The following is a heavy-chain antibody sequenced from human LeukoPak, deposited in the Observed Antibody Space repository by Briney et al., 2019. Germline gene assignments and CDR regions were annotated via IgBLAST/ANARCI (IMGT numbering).Heavy chain of an antibody. CDR2: INHSGST. CDR1: GGSLSGYY. D-gene: IGHD7-27*01. CDR3: ARMNWGSGRYFDL. V-gene: IGHV4-34*01. J-gene: IGHJ2*01. Sequence: PSETLSLTCAVYGGSLSGYYWSWIRKPPGKGLEWMGEINHSGSTNYNPSLKSRVTISVDTSKNQFSLKLSSVADTDTAVYDSARMNWGSGRYFDLWGRGTLVTVSS.